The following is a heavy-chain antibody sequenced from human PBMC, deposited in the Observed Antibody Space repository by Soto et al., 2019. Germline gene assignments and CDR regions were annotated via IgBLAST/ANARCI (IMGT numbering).Heavy chain of an antibody. D-gene: IGHD2-15*01. J-gene: IGHJ3*02. CDR3: ASGFCSGGSCYSGAFDI. V-gene: IGHV1-3*01. Sequence: ASVKVSCKASGYTFTSYAMHWVRQAPGQRLEWMGWINAGNGNTKYSQKFQGRVTITRDTSASTAYMELSSLRSEDTAVYYCASGFCSGGSCYSGAFDIWGQGTMVTRLL. CDR1: GYTFTSYA. CDR2: INAGNGNT.